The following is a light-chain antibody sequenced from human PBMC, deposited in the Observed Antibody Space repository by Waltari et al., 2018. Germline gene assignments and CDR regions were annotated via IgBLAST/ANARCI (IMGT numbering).Light chain of an antibody. CDR3: QEYDTLPVT. CDR1: QSVKNN. V-gene: IGKV1-5*03. CDR2: KAS. J-gene: IGKJ4*01. Sequence: DIQMTQSPSTLSASVGARVTITCRDRQSVKNNLAWYQQKPGKAPTVLIHKASRLESVVPSRFSGSGYGTEFTLTISSLQPDDFATYYCQEYDTLPVTFGGGTKVEIK.